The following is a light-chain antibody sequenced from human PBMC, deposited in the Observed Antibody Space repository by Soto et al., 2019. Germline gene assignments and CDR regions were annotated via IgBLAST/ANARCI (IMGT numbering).Light chain of an antibody. CDR3: LQDYYYPYT. V-gene: IGKV1-6*01. J-gene: IGKJ5*01. CDR1: QGISSD. Sequence: AIQMTQSPSSLSASVGDRVTITCRASQGISSDVAWYQQRPRKAPKLLIYAASSLQSGVSSRFSGSGSGTDFALTISSLQPEDFATYYCLQDYYYPYTFGQGTRLELK. CDR2: AAS.